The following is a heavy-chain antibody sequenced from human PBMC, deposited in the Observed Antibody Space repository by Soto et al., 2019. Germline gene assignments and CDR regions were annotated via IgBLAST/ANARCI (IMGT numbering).Heavy chain of an antibody. J-gene: IGHJ1*01. CDR2: ISAYNGDT. D-gene: IGHD6-25*01. CDR3: VRAAITINTATYFIH. Sequence: ASVKVSCKASGYTFTTYGLTWVRQAPGQGLEWMAWISAYNGDTKYAQKFQGRVTLTTDTSTSTAYMELRSLTSDDTAVYYCVRAAITINTATYFIHWGLGTLVTVSS. V-gene: IGHV1-18*01. CDR1: GYTFTTYG.